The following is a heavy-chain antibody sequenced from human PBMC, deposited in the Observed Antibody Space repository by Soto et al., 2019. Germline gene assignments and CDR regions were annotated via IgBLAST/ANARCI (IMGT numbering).Heavy chain of an antibody. CDR2: IYRTGST. CDR3: ASRAPETSVDY. Sequence: PSETLSLTCAVSGGSFTSNNWWTWVRQPPGQGLEWIGEIYRTGSTNYNPSLKSRVTISLDKSENQFSLKVTSLTAADTAVYYWASRAPETSVDYWGQGTLVTVSS. V-gene: IGHV4-4*02. CDR1: GGSFTSNNW. J-gene: IGHJ4*02. D-gene: IGHD1-26*01.